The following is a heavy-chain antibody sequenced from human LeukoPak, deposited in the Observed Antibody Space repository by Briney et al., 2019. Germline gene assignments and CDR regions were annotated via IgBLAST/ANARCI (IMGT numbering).Heavy chain of an antibody. Sequence: SETLSLTCAVYGWTFSGYDWSWIRQAPGKGLEWIGEINHSGSTNYDPSLKSRVTISLDTSKKQFSLKLSSVTETYTALYCLSILASYYIGEYYFDYRGQGTLVTVSS. V-gene: IGHV4-34*08. D-gene: IGHD3-10*01. CDR1: GWTFSGYD. CDR3: SILASYYIGEYYFDY. CDR2: INHSGST. J-gene: IGHJ4*02.